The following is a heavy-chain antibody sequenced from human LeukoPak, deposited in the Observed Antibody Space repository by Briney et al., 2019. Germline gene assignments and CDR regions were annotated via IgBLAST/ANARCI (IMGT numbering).Heavy chain of an antibody. J-gene: IGHJ4*02. V-gene: IGHV4-59*08. CDR1: GGSISGYY. D-gene: IGHD2-2*01. Sequence: SETLSLTCTVSGGSISGYYWSWIRQPPGKGLEWIGYIYYSGSTNYNPSLKSRVTISVDTSKNQFSLKLSSVTAADTAVYYCARHDCSSTRCRPYFDCWGQGTLVTVSS. CDR3: ARHDCSSTRCRPYFDC. CDR2: IYYSGST.